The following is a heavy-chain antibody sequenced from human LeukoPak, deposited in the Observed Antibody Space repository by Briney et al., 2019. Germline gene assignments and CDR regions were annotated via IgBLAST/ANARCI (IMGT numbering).Heavy chain of an antibody. J-gene: IGHJ4*02. CDR1: GGSISSSSYY. CDR3: ARQFYYDSGGSHY. D-gene: IGHD3-22*01. CDR2: IFYSGST. V-gene: IGHV4-39*01. Sequence: PSETLSLTCTVSGGSISSSSYYWGWIRQPPGKGLEWIGSIFYSGSTYYNPSLESRVTISVDTSKNQFSLKLSSVTAADTAVDYCARQFYYDSGGSHYWGQGTLVTVSS.